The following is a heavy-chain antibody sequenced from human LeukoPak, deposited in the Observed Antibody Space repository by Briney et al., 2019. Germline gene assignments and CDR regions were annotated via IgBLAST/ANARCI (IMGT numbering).Heavy chain of an antibody. V-gene: IGHV4-30-2*01. D-gene: IGHD2-2*01. CDR2: IYHSGST. CDR3: ARQSGGYCSSIRCYAEGPLDL. CDR1: GGSISSGGYY. Sequence: PSQTLSLTCTVSGGSISSGGYYWSWIRQPPGKGLEWLGYIYHSGSTYYNPSLKSRVTISVDRSKNQFSLKLSSVTAADTAVYYCARQSGGYCSSIRCYAEGPLDLWGRGTLVTVSA. J-gene: IGHJ2*01.